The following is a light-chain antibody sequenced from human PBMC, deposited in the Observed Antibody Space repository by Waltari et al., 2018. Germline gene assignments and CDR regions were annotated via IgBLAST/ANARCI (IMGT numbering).Light chain of an antibody. CDR3: AAWDDSLTYV. CDR2: SND. Sequence: QSVLTQPPSASGTPGQRVTTSSSGSTSPLGGHTVVWYQQLPGTAPKLLIHSNDQRPSGVPDRFSGFKSGTSASLAISGLQSEDEGEYFCAAWDDSLTYVFGTGTKVTVL. J-gene: IGLJ1*01. CDR1: TSPLGGHT. V-gene: IGLV1-44*01.